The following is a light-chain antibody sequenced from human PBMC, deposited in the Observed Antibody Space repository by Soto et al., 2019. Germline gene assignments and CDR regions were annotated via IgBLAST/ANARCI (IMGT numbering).Light chain of an antibody. CDR3: QHYDDVIVT. V-gene: IGKV1-33*01. Sequence: DIQTTQPPASLSGYVGDRLTITCHASQDITNYLNCYQQNTGKAPILLIYDASNLETGVPSRFSGRGSGTDFTFNISRLQTEDIATYYCQHYDDVIVTVGGGTQVDI. CDR1: QDITNY. J-gene: IGKJ4*02. CDR2: DAS.